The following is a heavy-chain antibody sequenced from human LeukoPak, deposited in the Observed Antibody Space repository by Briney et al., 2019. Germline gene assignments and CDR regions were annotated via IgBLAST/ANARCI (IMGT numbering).Heavy chain of an antibody. V-gene: IGHV3-23*01. CDR1: GFTFSSYA. CDR3: AKEKRATVTANHFDI. D-gene: IGHD4-17*01. Sequence: PGGSLRLSCAASGFTFSSYAMSWVRQAPGKGLEWVSSISGSDGTTYYADSVKGRFTISRDNSKYTLSLQMNSLRDDDTAVYYCAKEKRATVTANHFDIWGQGTMVTVSS. J-gene: IGHJ3*02. CDR2: ISGSDGTT.